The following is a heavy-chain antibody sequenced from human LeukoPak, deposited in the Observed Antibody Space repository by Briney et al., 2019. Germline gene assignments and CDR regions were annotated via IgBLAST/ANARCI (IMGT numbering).Heavy chain of an antibody. CDR2: IYYRGST. Sequence: SETLSLTCTVSGGSISSHYWSWIRQPPGKGLEWIGYIYYRGSTNYSPSLKSRVIISVDTSKNQFSLKLSSVTAADTAVYYCARESRLCSGGSCYDYWGQGTLVTVSS. V-gene: IGHV4-59*11. J-gene: IGHJ4*02. CDR1: GGSISSHY. CDR3: ARESRLCSGGSCYDY. D-gene: IGHD2-15*01.